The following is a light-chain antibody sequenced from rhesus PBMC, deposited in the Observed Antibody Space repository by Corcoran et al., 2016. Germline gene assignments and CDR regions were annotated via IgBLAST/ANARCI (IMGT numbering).Light chain of an antibody. CDR1: SSDIGNYNY. Sequence: QAALTQPRSVSGSPGQPVTISCTGTSSDIGNYNYVSWYQQHPGTAPKLLISDVTKRPAGVSDRFSGSKSGNTASLTISGLQADDEADYYCTSYEASTTYIFGTGTRLTVL. CDR2: DVT. J-gene: IGLJ1*01. CDR3: TSYEASTTYI. V-gene: IGLV2-32*02.